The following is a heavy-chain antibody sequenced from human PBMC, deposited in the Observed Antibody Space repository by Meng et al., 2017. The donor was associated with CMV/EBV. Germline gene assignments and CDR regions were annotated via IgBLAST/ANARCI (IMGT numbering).Heavy chain of an antibody. CDR1: GGSIIHNRYY. Sequence: QAQLQASGPRPVTPTQTPLHLAYVCGGSIIHNRYYWMCFRPPPAKGVMWLRRIYTSAHTNYNPSPKSRGAISVDTTKNQFSLKQSSVTAADTTVFYCARAAWDSNCYYYFDYWGQGTLVTVSS. J-gene: IGHJ4*02. D-gene: IGHD5-18*01. CDR2: IYTSAHT. CDR3: ARAAWDSNCYYYFDY. V-gene: IGHV4-61*02.